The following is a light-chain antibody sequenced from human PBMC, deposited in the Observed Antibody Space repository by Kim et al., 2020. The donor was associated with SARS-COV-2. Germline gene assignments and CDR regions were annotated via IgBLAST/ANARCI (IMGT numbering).Light chain of an antibody. CDR1: SSNIGSNP. CDR3: ATWDDSLNGGV. CDR2: GDN. Sequence: QRVTISCSVSSSNIGSNPVNLFQHLPGTAPRLLSYGDNQRPSGVPDRFSASKSGTSASLTISGLQAEDETNYYCATWDDSLNGGVFGGGAQLTVL. J-gene: IGLJ3*02. V-gene: IGLV1-44*01.